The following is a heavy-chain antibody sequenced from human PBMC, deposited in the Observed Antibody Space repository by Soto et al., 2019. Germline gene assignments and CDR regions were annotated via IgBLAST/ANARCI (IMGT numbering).Heavy chain of an antibody. CDR1: GFTFSGYW. D-gene: IGHD3-10*01. CDR2: IMKDGGVK. Sequence: GGSLRLSCAASGFTFSGYWMGWVRQAPGKGLEWVATIMKDGGVKKYVDSVKGRFTISRDNVKNSLFLQMNSLRAEDTAVYYCARDRDYYKADIWGQGTMVTVSS. J-gene: IGHJ3*02. V-gene: IGHV3-7*01. CDR3: ARDRDYYKADI.